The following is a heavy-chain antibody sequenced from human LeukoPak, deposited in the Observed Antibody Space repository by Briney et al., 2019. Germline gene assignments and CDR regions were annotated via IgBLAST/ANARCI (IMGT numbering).Heavy chain of an antibody. CDR2: IRSEAYGGTP. Sequence: YPGGSLRLSCTTSGFNFRDFSMSWFRQGPGEGPEWVGFIRSEAYGGTPDYAAPVRGRFTISRDDFKHIIYLQMDSLRPEDTAVYYCVRESPSYYDTSGYYYFDYWGQGALVTVSS. J-gene: IGHJ4*02. CDR3: VRESPSYYDTSGYYYFDY. D-gene: IGHD3-22*01. V-gene: IGHV3-49*03. CDR1: GFNFRDFS.